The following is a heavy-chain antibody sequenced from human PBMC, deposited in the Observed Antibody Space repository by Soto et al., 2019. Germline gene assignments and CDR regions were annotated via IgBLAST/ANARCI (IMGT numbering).Heavy chain of an antibody. D-gene: IGHD5-18*01. V-gene: IGHV3-30*18. CDR2: ISYDGSNK. Sequence: GGSLRLSCAASGFTFSSYGMHWVRQAPGKGLEWVAVISYDGSNKYYADSVKGRFTISRDNSKNTLYLQMNSLRAEDTAVYYCAKGYSYPGYYYYYGMDVWGQGTTVTVSS. J-gene: IGHJ6*02. CDR1: GFTFSSYG. CDR3: AKGYSYPGYYYYYGMDV.